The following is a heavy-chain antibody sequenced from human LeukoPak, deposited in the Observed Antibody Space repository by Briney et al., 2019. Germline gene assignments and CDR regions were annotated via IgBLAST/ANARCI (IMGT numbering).Heavy chain of an antibody. CDR3: AKRHSGYDFFDY. CDR2: IYPGDSDT. V-gene: IGHV5-51*01. D-gene: IGHD5-12*01. Sequence: GESLNISCKGSGYSFTSHWIGWVRQMPGKGLEWMGTIYPGDSDTRYSPSFRGQVTISVDKSISTAYLQWSSLKASDTAMYYCAKRHSGYDFFDYWGQGTLVTVSS. CDR1: GYSFTSHW. J-gene: IGHJ4*02.